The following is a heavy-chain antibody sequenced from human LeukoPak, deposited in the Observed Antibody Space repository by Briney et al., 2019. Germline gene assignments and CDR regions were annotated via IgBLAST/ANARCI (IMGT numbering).Heavy chain of an antibody. D-gene: IGHD3-9*01. CDR2: ISSSSTI. Sequence: GGSLRLSCAASGFTFSSYSMNWVRQAPGKGLEWVSYISSSSTIYYADSVKGRFTISRDNAKNSLYLQMNSLRAEDTAVYYCATLGLRYFDWPHDAFDIWGQGTMVTVSS. CDR3: ATLGLRYFDWPHDAFDI. J-gene: IGHJ3*02. CDR1: GFTFSSYS. V-gene: IGHV3-48*01.